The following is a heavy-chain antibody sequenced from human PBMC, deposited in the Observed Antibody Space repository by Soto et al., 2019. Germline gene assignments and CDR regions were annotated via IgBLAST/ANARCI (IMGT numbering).Heavy chain of an antibody. Sequence: SEPLSLTCTVSGGSIISYYWSWIRQPPGKGLEWIGYIYYSGSTNYNPSLKSRVTISVDTSKNQFSLKLSSVTAADTAVYYCARGNDILTGYWYYFDYWGQGTLVTSPQ. J-gene: IGHJ4*02. CDR2: IYYSGST. V-gene: IGHV4-59*01. CDR3: ARGNDILTGYWYYFDY. D-gene: IGHD3-9*01. CDR1: GGSIISYY.